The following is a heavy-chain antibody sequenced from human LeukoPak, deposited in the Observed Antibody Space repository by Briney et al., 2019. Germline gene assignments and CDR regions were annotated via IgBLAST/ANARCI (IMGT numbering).Heavy chain of an antibody. J-gene: IGHJ4*02. V-gene: IGHV3-21*01. CDR2: ISSSTSYI. CDR3: ASLYGGYDY. CDR1: GFTFSSYG. D-gene: IGHD5-12*01. Sequence: PGGSLRLSCAASGFTFSSYGMSWVRQAPGKGLEWVSSISSSTSYIYYADSVKGRFTISRDNAKNSLYLQMNSLRAEDTAVYYCASLYGGYDYWGQGTLVTVSS.